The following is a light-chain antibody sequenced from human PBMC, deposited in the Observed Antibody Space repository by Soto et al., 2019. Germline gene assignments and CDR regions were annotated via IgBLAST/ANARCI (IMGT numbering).Light chain of an antibody. Sequence: EKVMTQSPATLSMSPGERATLSCRASQSVSSYLAWYQQKPGQAPRLLIYGASTRATGIPARFSGSGSGTEFTLTISSLQSEDFAVYYCQQYNNWPSWTFGQGTKV. CDR3: QQYNNWPSWT. CDR2: GAS. CDR1: QSVSSY. V-gene: IGKV3-15*01. J-gene: IGKJ1*01.